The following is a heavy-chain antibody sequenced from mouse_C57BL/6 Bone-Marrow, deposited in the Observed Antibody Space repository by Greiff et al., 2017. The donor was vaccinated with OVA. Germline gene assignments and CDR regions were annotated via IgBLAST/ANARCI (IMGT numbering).Heavy chain of an antibody. Sequence: EVKLVESGGGLVQPGGSLKLSCAASGFTFSDYYMYWVRQTPEKRLEWVAYISNGGGSTYYPDTVKGRFTISRDTAKNTLYLQMSRLKSEDTAMYYCARLGYYGSSYVRVYFDVWGTGTTVTVSS. CDR1: GFTFSDYY. CDR2: ISNGGGST. CDR3: ARLGYYGSSYVRVYFDV. D-gene: IGHD1-1*01. V-gene: IGHV5-12*01. J-gene: IGHJ1*03.